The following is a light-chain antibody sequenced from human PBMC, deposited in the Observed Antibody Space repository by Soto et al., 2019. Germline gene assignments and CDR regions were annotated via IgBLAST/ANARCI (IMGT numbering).Light chain of an antibody. CDR1: QSVSSSY. CDR2: GAS. Sequence: EIVLTQSPGTLSLSPGERATLSCRASQSVSSSYLAWYQHKPGQAPRLLLYGASSRATGIPDRFSGSGSGTDFTLTISRLEPEDFAVYYCQQYGSSTLFTFGPGTKVDIK. J-gene: IGKJ3*01. CDR3: QQYGSSTLFT. V-gene: IGKV3-20*01.